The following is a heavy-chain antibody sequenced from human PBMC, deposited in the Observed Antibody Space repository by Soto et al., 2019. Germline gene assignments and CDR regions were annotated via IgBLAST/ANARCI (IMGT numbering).Heavy chain of an antibody. V-gene: IGHV3-7*04. CDR2: IKQDGSEK. D-gene: IGHD2-8*01. Sequence: GGSLRLSCAASGFTFSSYWMSWVRQAPGKGLEWVANIKQDGSEKYYVDSVKGRFTISRDNAKNSLYLQMNSLRAEDTAVYYCARGYCTNGVCYTPYYYYYYGMEVWGQGTTVTVSS. CDR1: GFTFSSYW. CDR3: ARGYCTNGVCYTPYYYYYYGMEV. J-gene: IGHJ6*02.